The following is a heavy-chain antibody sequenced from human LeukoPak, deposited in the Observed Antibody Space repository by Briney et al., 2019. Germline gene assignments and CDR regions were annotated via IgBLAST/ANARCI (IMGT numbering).Heavy chain of an antibody. CDR1: GYTFTDFG. CDR3: TRDLGQWLIQGIFFDY. D-gene: IGHD6-19*01. Sequence: ASVKVSCKASGYTFTDFGISWVRQAPGQGLEWMGWISAYNGKTNYAQKLQGRVTMTTDTSTSTAYMEVRSLRSDDTAVYYCTRDLGQWLIQGIFFDYWGQGTLVTVSS. J-gene: IGHJ4*02. CDR2: ISAYNGKT. V-gene: IGHV1-18*01.